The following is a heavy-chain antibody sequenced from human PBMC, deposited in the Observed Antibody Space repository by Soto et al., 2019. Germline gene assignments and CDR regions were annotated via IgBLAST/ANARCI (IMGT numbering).Heavy chain of an antibody. Sequence: PGGSLRLSCAASGFTFSSYAMHWVRQAPGKGLEWVAVISYDGSNKYYADSVKGRFTISRDNSKNTLYLQMNSLRAEDTAVYYCAKIQLWDYYYGMDVWGQGTTVTVSS. J-gene: IGHJ6*02. CDR3: AKIQLWDYYYGMDV. V-gene: IGHV3-30-3*02. CDR2: ISYDGSNK. CDR1: GFTFSSYA. D-gene: IGHD5-18*01.